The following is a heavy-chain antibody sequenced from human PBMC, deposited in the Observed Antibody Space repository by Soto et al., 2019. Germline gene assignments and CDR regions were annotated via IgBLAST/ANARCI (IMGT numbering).Heavy chain of an antibody. D-gene: IGHD2-2*01. J-gene: IGHJ5*02. CDR3: ARRVLPISSTSWFDP. V-gene: IGHV3-21*01. CDR1: GFPFSTSN. Sequence: EVQLVESGGGLVNPGGSLRLSCVVSGFPFSTSNMNWVRQAPGKGLEWVSFISRSSTYIYYADSVKGRFTISRDDAENSLFLQMHNLRAEDTAVYYCARRVLPISSTSWFDPWGQGTLVTVSS. CDR2: ISRSSTYI.